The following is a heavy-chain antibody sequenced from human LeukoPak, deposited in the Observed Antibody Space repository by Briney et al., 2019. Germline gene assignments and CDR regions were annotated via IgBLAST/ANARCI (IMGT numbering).Heavy chain of an antibody. CDR2: ISGSGGST. J-gene: IGHJ4*02. CDR3: AKAGTSVAGTGTFDY. V-gene: IGHV3-23*01. Sequence: GGTLRLSCAASGFTFSSYGMSWVRQAPGKGLEWVSAISGSGGSTYYADSVKGRFTISRDNAKNSLYLQMNSLRAEDTALYYCAKAGTSVAGTGTFDYWGQGTLVTVSS. CDR1: GFTFSSYG. D-gene: IGHD6-19*01.